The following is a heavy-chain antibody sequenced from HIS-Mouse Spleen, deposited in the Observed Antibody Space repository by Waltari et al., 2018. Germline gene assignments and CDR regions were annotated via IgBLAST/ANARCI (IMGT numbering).Heavy chain of an antibody. J-gene: IGHJ3*02. CDR3: ARRLLTGDAFDI. V-gene: IGHV3-21*01. D-gene: IGHD7-27*01. CDR2: ISSSSSYI. CDR1: GVTLRSYS. Sequence: EVQLVQSGGGLVKPGGSLRLSCAASGVTLRSYSRNGVRQAPGKGLEWVSSISSSSSYIYYADSVKGRFTISRDNAKNSLYLQMNSLRAEDTAVYYCARRLLTGDAFDIWGQGTMVTVSS.